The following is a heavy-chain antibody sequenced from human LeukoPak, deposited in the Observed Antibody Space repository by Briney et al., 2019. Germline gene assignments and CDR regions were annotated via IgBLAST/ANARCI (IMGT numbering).Heavy chain of an antibody. CDR2: IYYSGST. Sequence: SETLSLTCTVSGGSISSSSYYWGWLRQPPGKGLEWIGRIYYSGSTYYNPSLKRRVTISVDTSKNHFSLKLSSVTAADTAVYYCARGSVGVYSYGPFSLLDYWGQGTLVTVSS. V-gene: IGHV4-39*07. D-gene: IGHD5-18*01. CDR3: ARGSVGVYSYGPFSLLDY. CDR1: GGSISSSSYY. J-gene: IGHJ4*02.